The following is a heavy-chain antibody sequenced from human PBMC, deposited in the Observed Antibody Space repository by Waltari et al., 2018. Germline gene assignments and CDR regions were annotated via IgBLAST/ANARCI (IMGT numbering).Heavy chain of an antibody. CDR3: ARDAPPGAGGYMDV. CDR1: GFTFSSYA. Sequence: QVQLVESGGGVVQPGRSLRLSCAASGFTFSSYAMHWVRQAPGKGLEWVAVISYDGSNKYSAASVKGRFTISRDNSKNTLYLQMNSLRAEDTAVYYCARDAPPGAGGYMDVWGKGTTVTVSS. J-gene: IGHJ6*03. V-gene: IGHV3-30-3*01. D-gene: IGHD7-27*01. CDR2: ISYDGSNK.